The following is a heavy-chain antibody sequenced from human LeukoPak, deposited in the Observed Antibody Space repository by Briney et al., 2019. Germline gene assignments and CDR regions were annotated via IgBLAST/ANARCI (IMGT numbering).Heavy chain of an antibody. CDR3: AILGELSLS. J-gene: IGHJ4*02. Sequence: PSETLSLTCAVYGGSFSGYYWSWIRQPPGKGLEWIGEINHSGSTNYNPSLKSRVTISVDTSKNQFSLKLSSVTAADTAVYYCAILGELSLSWGQGTLVTVSS. CDR2: INHSGST. V-gene: IGHV4-34*01. CDR1: GGSFSGYY. D-gene: IGHD3-16*02.